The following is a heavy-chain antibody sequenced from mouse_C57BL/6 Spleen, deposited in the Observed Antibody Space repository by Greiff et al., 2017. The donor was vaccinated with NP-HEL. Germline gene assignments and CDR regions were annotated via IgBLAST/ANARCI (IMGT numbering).Heavy chain of an antibody. V-gene: IGHV1-64*01. CDR3: ARRGYYGNYGDY. CDR1: GYTFTSYW. J-gene: IGHJ2*01. CDR2: IHPNSGST. Sequence: VQLQQPGAELVKPGASVKLSCKASGYTFTSYWMHWVKQRPGQGLEWIGMIHPNSGSTNYNEKFKSKATLTVDKSSSTAYMQLSSLTSEDSAVYYCARRGYYGNYGDYWGQGTTLTVSS. D-gene: IGHD2-1*01.